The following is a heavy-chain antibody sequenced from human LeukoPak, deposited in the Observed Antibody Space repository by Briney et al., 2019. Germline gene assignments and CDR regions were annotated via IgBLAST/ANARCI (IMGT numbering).Heavy chain of an antibody. J-gene: IGHJ4*02. CDR2: INPNSCGT. V-gene: IGHV1-2*06. CDR1: GYTFTGYY. D-gene: IGHD1-26*01. Sequence: GASVKVSCKASGYTFTGYYMHWVRQAPGQGLEWMGRINPNSCGTNYAQKFQGRVTMTRDTSISTAYMELSRLRSDDTAVYYCEAIVGALEFDYWGQGTLVTLSS. CDR3: EAIVGALEFDY.